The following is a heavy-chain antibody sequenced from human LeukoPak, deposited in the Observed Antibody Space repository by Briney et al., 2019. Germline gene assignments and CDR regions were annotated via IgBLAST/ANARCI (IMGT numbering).Heavy chain of an antibody. D-gene: IGHD1-14*01. CDR1: GFTFSNYW. Sequence: GGSLRLSCAASGFTFSNYWMHWVRQAPGKGLEWVANIKQDGSEKYYVDSVKGRFTISRDNAKNSLYLQMNSLRAEDTAVYYCAREPYIEPSDYWGQGTLVTVSS. V-gene: IGHV3-7*01. J-gene: IGHJ4*02. CDR3: AREPYIEPSDY. CDR2: IKQDGSEK.